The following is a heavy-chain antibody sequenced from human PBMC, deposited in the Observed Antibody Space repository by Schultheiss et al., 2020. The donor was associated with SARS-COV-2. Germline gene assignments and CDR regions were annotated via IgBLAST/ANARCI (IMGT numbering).Heavy chain of an antibody. CDR3: TSFYDFWSGPLFDYYYMDV. J-gene: IGHJ6*03. D-gene: IGHD3-3*01. CDR1: GFTFSSYG. Sequence: GESLKISCAASGFTFSSYGMHWVRQAPGKGLEWVAVISYDGSNKYYADSVKGRFTISRDNAKNSLYLQMNSLRAEDTAVYYCTSFYDFWSGPLFDYYYMDVWGKGTTVTVSS. CDR2: ISYDGSNK. V-gene: IGHV3-30*03.